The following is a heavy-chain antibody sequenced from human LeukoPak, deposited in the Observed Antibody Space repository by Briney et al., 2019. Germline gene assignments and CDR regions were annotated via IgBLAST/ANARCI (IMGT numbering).Heavy chain of an antibody. J-gene: IGHJ2*01. Sequence: ETLSLTCAVYGGSFSGYYWSWIRQAPGKGLEWVSSISSSSSYIYYADSVKGRFTISRDNAKNSLYLQMNSLRAEDTAVYYCARDSYHIVVVTGLWYFDLWGRGTLVTVSS. D-gene: IGHD2-21*02. V-gene: IGHV3-21*01. CDR2: ISSSSSYI. CDR1: GGSFSGYY. CDR3: ARDSYHIVVVTGLWYFDL.